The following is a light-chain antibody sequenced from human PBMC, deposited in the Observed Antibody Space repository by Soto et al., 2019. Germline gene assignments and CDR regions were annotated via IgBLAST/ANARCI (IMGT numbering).Light chain of an antibody. CDR3: ATWDDSRNAYV. Sequence: QSVLTQPPSASGTPGQRVTISASGSSSNIGSNTVTWYQHLPGTAPKLLIYDNDERPLGVPDRFSGSKSGTSASLAISGLQSEDEADYYCATWDDSRNAYVFGPGTKLTVL. CDR1: SSNIGSNT. J-gene: IGLJ1*01. CDR2: DND. V-gene: IGLV1-44*01.